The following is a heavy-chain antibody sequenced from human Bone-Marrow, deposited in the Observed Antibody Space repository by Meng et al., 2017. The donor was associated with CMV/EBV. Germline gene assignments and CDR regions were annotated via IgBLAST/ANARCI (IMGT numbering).Heavy chain of an antibody. Sequence: GESLKISCAASGFTFSSYAMHWVRQAPGKGLEWVAVISYDGSNKYYADSVKGRFTISRDNSKNTLYLQMNSLRAEDTAVYYCARDAASMVRGAMGYWGQGTLVTVSS. CDR1: GFTFSSYA. J-gene: IGHJ4*02. V-gene: IGHV3-30*04. CDR2: ISYDGSNK. CDR3: ARDAASMVRGAMGY. D-gene: IGHD3-10*01.